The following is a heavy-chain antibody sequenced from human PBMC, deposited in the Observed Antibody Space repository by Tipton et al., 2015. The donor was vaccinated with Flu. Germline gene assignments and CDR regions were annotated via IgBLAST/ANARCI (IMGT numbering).Heavy chain of an antibody. CDR3: ARRDFSNYVSEPKNWFDL. Sequence: SLRLSCATSGFTFSSYGLHWVRQAPGKGLEWVAFISYDGNDKNYADSVKGRFTISRDKTKNTLSLQMTSLRAADTAVYFCARRDFSNYVSEPKNWFDLWGQGIQVTVSS. CDR2: ISYDGNDK. J-gene: IGHJ5*02. V-gene: IGHV3-33*05. D-gene: IGHD4-11*01. CDR1: GFTFSSYG.